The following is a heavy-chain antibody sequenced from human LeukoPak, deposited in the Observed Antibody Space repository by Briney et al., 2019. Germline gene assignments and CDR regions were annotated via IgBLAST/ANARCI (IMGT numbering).Heavy chain of an antibody. CDR3: AQGPRRAFDY. V-gene: IGHV1-2*02. Sequence: ASVKVSCKASGYTFTEYYVHWVRQAPGQGLEWMGWLNPDSGGTNYAQKSEGRVTFTRDTSISTAYMEVNNVTSDDTAFYYCAQGPRRAFDYWGQGTLVTVS. CDR1: GYTFTEYY. J-gene: IGHJ4*02. CDR2: LNPDSGGT.